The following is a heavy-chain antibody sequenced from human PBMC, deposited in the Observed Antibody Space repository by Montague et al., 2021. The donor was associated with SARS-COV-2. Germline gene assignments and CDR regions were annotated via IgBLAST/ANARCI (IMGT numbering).Heavy chain of an antibody. CDR2: IYYSGST. CDR1: GGSISSSSYY. D-gene: IGHD3-22*01. Sequence: SETLSLTCTVSGGSISSSSYYWGWIRQPPGKGLEWIGSIYYSGSTYYNPSLKSRVTISVDTSKNQFSLKLSSVTAADTAVYYCASPTNYYDSSGSDALDIWGQGTMVTVSS. J-gene: IGHJ3*02. V-gene: IGHV4-39*01. CDR3: ASPTNYYDSSGSDALDI.